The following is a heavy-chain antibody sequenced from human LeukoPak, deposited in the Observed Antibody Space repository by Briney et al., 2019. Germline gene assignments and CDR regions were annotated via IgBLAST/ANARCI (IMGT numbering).Heavy chain of an antibody. V-gene: IGHV1-18*01. CDR2: ISAYNGNT. CDR1: GYTFTSYG. CDR3: ARVGYSSSWPHPIDY. J-gene: IGHJ4*02. Sequence: ASVKVSCKASGYTFTSYGISWVRQAPGQGLEWMGWISAYNGNTNYAQKLQGRVTMTTDTSTSTAYMELRSLRSDDTAVYYCARVGYSSSWPHPIDYWGQGTLVTVSS. D-gene: IGHD6-13*01.